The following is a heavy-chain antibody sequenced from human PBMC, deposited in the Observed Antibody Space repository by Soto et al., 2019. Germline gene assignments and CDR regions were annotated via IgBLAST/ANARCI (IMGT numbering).Heavy chain of an antibody. D-gene: IGHD2-21*02. Sequence: SETLSLTCSVSGGSIGGSSDFWGWIRQPPGKGLEWIGSIYYSGSTYYNPSLKSRVTVSVDTSKNQFSLKLSSVTAADTAVYYCARHPSDFWFDPWGQGTLVTSPQ. V-gene: IGHV4-39*01. J-gene: IGHJ5*02. CDR1: GGSIGGSSDF. CDR3: ARHPSDFWFDP. CDR2: IYYSGST.